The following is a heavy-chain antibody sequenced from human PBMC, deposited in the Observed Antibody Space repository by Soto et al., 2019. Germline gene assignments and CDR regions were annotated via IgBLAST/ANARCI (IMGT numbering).Heavy chain of an antibody. V-gene: IGHV4-34*01. CDR3: ARGGGTMVRDYYYGMDV. CDR1: GGSFSGYY. D-gene: IGHD3-10*01. Sequence: SETLSVTCAVYGGSFSGYYWSWIRQPPGKGLEWIGEINHSGSTNYNPSLKSRVTISVDTSKNQFSLKLSSVTAADTAVYYCARGGGTMVRDYYYGMDVWGQGTTVTVSS. J-gene: IGHJ6*02. CDR2: INHSGST.